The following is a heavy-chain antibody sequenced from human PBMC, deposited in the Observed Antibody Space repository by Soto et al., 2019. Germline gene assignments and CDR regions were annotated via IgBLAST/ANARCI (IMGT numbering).Heavy chain of an antibody. Sequence: PGGSLRLSCAASGYTFCSYGMHWVRQAPGKGLEWVAVISYDGSNKYYADSVKGRFTISRDNSKNTLYLQMNSLRAEDTAVYYCAKDHWGGSYGFDYWGQGTLVTVSS. V-gene: IGHV3-30*18. J-gene: IGHJ4*02. D-gene: IGHD1-26*01. CDR1: GYTFCSYG. CDR3: AKDHWGGSYGFDY. CDR2: ISYDGSNK.